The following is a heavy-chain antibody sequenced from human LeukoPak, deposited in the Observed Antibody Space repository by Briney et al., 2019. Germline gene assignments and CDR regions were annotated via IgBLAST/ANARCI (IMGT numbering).Heavy chain of an antibody. D-gene: IGHD2-15*01. Sequence: GGSLRLSCAASGFTFSRYGMNWVRQAPGKGLEWVANIWYDGSNKYYRDSLKGRFTISRDNAKNTLYLQMDSLRAEDTAVYYCAREIDCSGGACNSVLGYWGQGTLVIVSS. CDR3: AREIDCSGGACNSVLGY. CDR1: GFTFSRYG. V-gene: IGHV3-33*01. J-gene: IGHJ4*02. CDR2: IWYDGSNK.